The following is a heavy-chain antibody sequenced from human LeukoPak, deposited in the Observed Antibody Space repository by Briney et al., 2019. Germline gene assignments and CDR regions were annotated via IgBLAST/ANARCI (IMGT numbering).Heavy chain of an antibody. D-gene: IGHD2/OR15-2a*01. V-gene: IGHV1-8*01. CDR1: GYTFTSYD. CDR2: MNPNSGNT. J-gene: IGHJ5*02. CDR3: ARGPLSKRNWFDP. Sequence: APVKVSCKASGYTFTSYDINWVRQATGQGLEWMGWMNPNSGNTGYAQKFQGRVTMTRNTSISTAYMELSSLRSEDTAVYYCARGPLSKRNWFDPWGQGTLVTVSS.